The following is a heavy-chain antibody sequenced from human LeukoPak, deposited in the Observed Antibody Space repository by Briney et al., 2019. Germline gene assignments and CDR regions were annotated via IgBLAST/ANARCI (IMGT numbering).Heavy chain of an antibody. J-gene: IGHJ3*02. CDR3: ASEEGWGGSFDAFDI. CDR2: INPNSGGT. Sequence: ASVKVSCKASGYTFTGYYMHWVRQAPGQGLEWMGRINPNSGGTNYAQKFQGRVTMTRDTSISTAYMELSRLRSDDTAVYYCASEEGWGGSFDAFDIWGQGTMVTVSS. V-gene: IGHV1-2*06. D-gene: IGHD1-26*01. CDR1: GYTFTGYY.